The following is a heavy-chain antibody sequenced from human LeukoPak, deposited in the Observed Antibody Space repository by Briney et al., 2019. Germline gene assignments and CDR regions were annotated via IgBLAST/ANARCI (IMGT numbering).Heavy chain of an antibody. CDR1: GGSISSGDYY. J-gene: IGHJ4*02. V-gene: IGHV4-30-4*01. CDR2: IYYSGST. CDR3: ARVGIVATMFIDY. Sequence: SQTLSLTCTVSGGSISSGDYYWGWIRQPPGKGLEWIGYIYYSGSTYYNPSLKSRVTISVDTSKNQFSLKLSSVTAADTAVYYCARVGIVATMFIDYWGQGTLVTVSS. D-gene: IGHD5-12*01.